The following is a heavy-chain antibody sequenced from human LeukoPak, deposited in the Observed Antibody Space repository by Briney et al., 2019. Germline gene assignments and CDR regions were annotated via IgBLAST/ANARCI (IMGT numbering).Heavy chain of an antibody. CDR2: IRYGGSNK. J-gene: IGHJ4*02. CDR1: GFTFSSFG. D-gene: IGHD3-10*01. CDR3: AKDFTYGSGSYYYFDY. V-gene: IGHV3-30*02. Sequence: SGGYLSFYCAASGFTFSSFGMHWHRQAPGLGLEWGAFIRYGGSNKYYADSVKGRFTISRDNSKNTLYLQMNSLRAEDTAVYYCAKDFTYGSGSYYYFDYWGQGTLVTASS.